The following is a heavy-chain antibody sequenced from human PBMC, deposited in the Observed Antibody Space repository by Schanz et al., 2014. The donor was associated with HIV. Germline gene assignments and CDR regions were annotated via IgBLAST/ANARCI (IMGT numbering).Heavy chain of an antibody. CDR1: RFSFRGYG. CDR3: AKEYVSGWGRQLYPMDV. J-gene: IGHJ6*02. Sequence: QVQLVESGGGVVQPGRSLILSCSASRFSFRGYGMHWVRQTPGKGLEWVAGTSYDGRNTYYADSVKGRFSISRDNFKSTVVLQMDNVRVDDTALYFCAKEYVSGWGRQLYPMDVWGQGTAVIVSS. V-gene: IGHV3-30*18. D-gene: IGHD6-19*01. CDR2: TSYDGRNT.